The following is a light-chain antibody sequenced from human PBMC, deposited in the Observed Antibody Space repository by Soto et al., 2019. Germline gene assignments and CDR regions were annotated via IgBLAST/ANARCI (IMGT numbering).Light chain of an antibody. J-gene: IGKJ5*01. V-gene: IGKV1-13*02. CDR1: QDVRGA. CDR3: QQFNSYPIT. Sequence: MQLSTSPSSLSASVGDRVTITCRASQDVRGALAWYQQKPGKAPKILIYDVSVLESGVPTRFSGSGSGTDFTLTITSLQPVDFATYYCQQFNSYPITFGQGTRLEIK. CDR2: DVS.